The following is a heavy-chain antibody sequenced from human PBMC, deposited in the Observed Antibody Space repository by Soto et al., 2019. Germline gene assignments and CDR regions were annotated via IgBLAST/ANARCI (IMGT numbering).Heavy chain of an antibody. CDR2: ISGSGGST. Sequence: GGSLRLSCAASGFTFSSYAMSWVRQAPGKGLEWVSAISGSGGSTYYADSVKGRFTISRDNSKNTLYLQMNSLRAEDTAVYYCAKALNSYSSGWYVYWGQGXLVTVYS. D-gene: IGHD6-19*01. CDR1: GFTFSSYA. V-gene: IGHV3-23*01. J-gene: IGHJ4*02. CDR3: AKALNSYSSGWYVY.